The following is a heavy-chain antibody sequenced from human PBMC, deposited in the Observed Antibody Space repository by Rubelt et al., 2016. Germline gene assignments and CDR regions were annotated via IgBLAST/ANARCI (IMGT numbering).Heavy chain of an antibody. CDR1: GGSISSADW. V-gene: IGHV4-4*02. CDR3: ARERYNNYIDY. CDR2: IYHSEAA. D-gene: IGHD1-1*01. Sequence: QVHLQESGSGLVKPSGTLSLTCGVSGGSISSADWWTWVRQSPGKGLEWIGEIYHSEAANYNPSLKSRVFISIDKSKNQFSLKLFSVTAADTAGYYCARERYNNYIDYWGQGTLVTVSS. J-gene: IGHJ4*02.